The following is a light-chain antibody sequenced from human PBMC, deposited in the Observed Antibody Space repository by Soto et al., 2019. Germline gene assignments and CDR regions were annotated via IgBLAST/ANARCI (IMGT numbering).Light chain of an antibody. CDR2: AAS. CDR1: QSINRS. V-gene: IGKV1-39*01. Sequence: DIQMTQSPSSLSASVGDRVTITCRASQSINRSLNWYQQKPGKAPKLLIYAASSLHSGVPSRFSGSGSGTDFTLTISSLQPEDFATYYCQQSYMTPRTFGQGPKLEIK. CDR3: QQSYMTPRT. J-gene: IGKJ2*01.